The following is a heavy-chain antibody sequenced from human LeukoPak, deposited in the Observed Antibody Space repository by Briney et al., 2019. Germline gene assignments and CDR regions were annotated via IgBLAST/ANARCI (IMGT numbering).Heavy chain of an antibody. J-gene: IGHJ4*02. CDR2: IYYSGST. V-gene: IGHV4-30-4*08. CDR1: GGSISSGGFS. D-gene: IGHD4-11*01. Sequence: PSETLSLTCVVSGGSISSGGFSWSWVRQPPGTGLEWIGYIYYSGSTYYNPSLKSRVTISVDTSKNQFSLKLSSVTAADTAVYYCASFSNADGGAFDYWGQGTLVTVSS. CDR3: ASFSNADGGAFDY.